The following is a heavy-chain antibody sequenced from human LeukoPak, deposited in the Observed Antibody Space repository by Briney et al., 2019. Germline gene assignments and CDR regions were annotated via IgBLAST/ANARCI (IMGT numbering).Heavy chain of an antibody. Sequence: GGSLRLSCAASGFTVSSNYMSWVRQAPGKGLEWVSGTTSDGGRKGYADSLKGRFTISRDNAKNSLYLQMNSLRGEDTALYYCARGDGSSGWYSDRWGQGTLVTVSS. CDR2: TTSDGGRK. CDR1: GFTVSSNY. V-gene: IGHV3-20*04. J-gene: IGHJ4*02. D-gene: IGHD6-19*01. CDR3: ARGDGSSGWYSDR.